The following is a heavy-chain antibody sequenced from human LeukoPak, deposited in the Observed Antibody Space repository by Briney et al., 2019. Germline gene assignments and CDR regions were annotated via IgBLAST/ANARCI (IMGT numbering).Heavy chain of an antibody. J-gene: IGHJ4*02. D-gene: IGHD3-22*01. CDR3: AKEAGSVYFYESSGYFDY. V-gene: IGHV3-30*18. Sequence: GRSLRLSCAASGFTFSSYGMHWVRQAPGKGLEWVAVISYDGSNKYYADSVKGRFTISRDNSKNTLYLQMNSLRAEDTAVYYCAKEAGSVYFYESSGYFDYWGQGTLVTVSS. CDR1: GFTFSSYG. CDR2: ISYDGSNK.